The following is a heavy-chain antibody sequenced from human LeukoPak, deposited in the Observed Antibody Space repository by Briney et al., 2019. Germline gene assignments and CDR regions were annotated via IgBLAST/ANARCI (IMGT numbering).Heavy chain of an antibody. CDR1: GFTFSSFA. Sequence: GGSLRLSCAVSGFTFSSFAINWVRQAPGKGLEWVSSISRTGNSIYYADSVQGRFTISRDNAKSSLFLQMNSLRTEDTALYYCTRGRNSGGPYFLDFWGQGTLVTVSS. CDR3: TRGRNSGGPYFLDF. D-gene: IGHD4-23*01. J-gene: IGHJ4*02. CDR2: ISRTGNSI. V-gene: IGHV3-21*01.